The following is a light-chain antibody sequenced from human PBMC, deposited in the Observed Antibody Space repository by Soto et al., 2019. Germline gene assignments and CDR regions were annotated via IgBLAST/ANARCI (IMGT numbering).Light chain of an antibody. CDR2: GAS. V-gene: IGKV3-20*01. Sequence: EIALTQSPGTLSLSPGERATLSCRASQSVSSSYLAWYQQKPGQAPRLLIYGASSRATGIPDRFSGSGSGTDFTLTISRLEPEDFALYYFQQYCSSPFTFGGGTKVEIK. CDR1: QSVSSSY. J-gene: IGKJ4*01. CDR3: QQYCSSPFT.